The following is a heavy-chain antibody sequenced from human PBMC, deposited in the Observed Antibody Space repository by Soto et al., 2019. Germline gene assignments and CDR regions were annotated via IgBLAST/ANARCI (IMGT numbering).Heavy chain of an antibody. CDR3: ASVTMENQPWGFGH. D-gene: IGHD2-21*02. V-gene: IGHV4-59*01. CDR1: GGSISGYH. J-gene: IGHJ5*02. Sequence: SETLSLTCSISGGSISGYHWNWIRQTPGKGVEWIGYFYNSGSPKYSSSLKSRVTISVDMSKKKSSLKLTSVTAPDTAVYYCASVTMENQPWGFGHWDKGTLVTVSS. CDR2: FYNSGSP.